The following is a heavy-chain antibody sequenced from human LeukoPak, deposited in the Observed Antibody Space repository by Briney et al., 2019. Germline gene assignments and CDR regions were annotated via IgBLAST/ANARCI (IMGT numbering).Heavy chain of an antibody. J-gene: IGHJ4*02. CDR1: GGSISSSSYY. V-gene: IGHV4-39*07. CDR2: IYYSGST. D-gene: IGHD5-24*01. CDR3: AIRRWLQPFDY. Sequence: PSETLSLTCTVSGGSISSSSYYWGWIRQPPGKGLEWIGSIYYSGSTYYNPSLKSRVTISVDTSKNQFSLKLSSVTAADTAVYYCAIRRWLQPFDYWGQGTLVTVSS.